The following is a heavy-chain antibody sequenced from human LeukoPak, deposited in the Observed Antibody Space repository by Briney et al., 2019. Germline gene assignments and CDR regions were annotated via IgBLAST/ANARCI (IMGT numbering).Heavy chain of an antibody. CDR2: IYYSGST. Sequence: TSETLSLTRTVSGGSISSYYWSWIRQPPGKGLKWIGYIYYSGSTNYNPSLKSRVTTSVDTSKNQFSLKLSSVTAADTAVYYCATSTVTNEEDAFDIWGQGTMVTVSS. J-gene: IGHJ3*02. CDR1: GGSISSYY. V-gene: IGHV4-59*08. D-gene: IGHD4-17*01. CDR3: ATSTVTNEEDAFDI.